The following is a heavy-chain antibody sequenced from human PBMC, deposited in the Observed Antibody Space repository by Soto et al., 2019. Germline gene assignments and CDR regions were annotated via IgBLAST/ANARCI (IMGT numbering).Heavy chain of an antibody. D-gene: IGHD1-26*01. CDR1: GFTFSRYW. CDR3: ARMYSGSAYYGMDV. Sequence: EVQLVESGGGLVQPGGSLRLSCAASGFTFSRYWIHWVRQAPGKGLVWVARSNSDGSVTRYADSVKGRFTISRDNAKNTVYLEMNSLRAEDTAVYYCARMYSGSAYYGMDVWGHGTTSPSP. CDR2: SNSDGSVT. V-gene: IGHV3-74*01. J-gene: IGHJ6*02.